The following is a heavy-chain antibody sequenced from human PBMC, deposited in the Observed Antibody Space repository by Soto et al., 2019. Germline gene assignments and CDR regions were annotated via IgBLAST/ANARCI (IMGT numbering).Heavy chain of an antibody. Sequence: ASVKVSCKASGGTFSSYAISLVRQATGQGLEWMGGIIPIFGTANYAQKFQGRVTITADEPTSTAYMELSSLRSEDTAVYYCAHAWVIGGAFDIWGQGTMVTVSS. V-gene: IGHV1-69*13. CDR1: GGTFSSYA. J-gene: IGHJ3*02. D-gene: IGHD3-16*02. CDR2: IIPIFGTA. CDR3: AHAWVIGGAFDI.